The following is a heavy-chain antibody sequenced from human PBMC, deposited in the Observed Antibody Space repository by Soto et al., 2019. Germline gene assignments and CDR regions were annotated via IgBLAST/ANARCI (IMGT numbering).Heavy chain of an antibody. CDR3: AKDPYATTVTPYNWFDP. V-gene: IGHV3-23*01. J-gene: IGHJ5*02. D-gene: IGHD4-4*01. Sequence: GGSLRLSCAASGFTFSSYAMSWVRQAPGKGLEWVSAISGSGGSTYYADSVKGRFTISRDNSKNTLYLQMNSLRAEDTAVYYCAKDPYATTVTPYNWFDPWGQGTLVTVSS. CDR2: ISGSGGST. CDR1: GFTFSSYA.